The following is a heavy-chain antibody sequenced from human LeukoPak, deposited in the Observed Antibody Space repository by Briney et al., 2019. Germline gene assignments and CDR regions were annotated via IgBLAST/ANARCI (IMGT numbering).Heavy chain of an antibody. V-gene: IGHV4-39*01. J-gene: IGHJ4*02. D-gene: IGHD3-22*01. CDR3: ARRGPGGDSSGYYYFDY. CDR2: IYYSGST. CDR1: GDSISSGGYY. Sequence: SETLSLTCTVSGDSISSGGYYWGWTRQPPGKGLEWIGTIYYSGSTYYNPSFESRVTISVDTSKNQFSLKLNSVTAADTAVYYCARRGPGGDSSGYYYFDYWGQGTLVTVSS.